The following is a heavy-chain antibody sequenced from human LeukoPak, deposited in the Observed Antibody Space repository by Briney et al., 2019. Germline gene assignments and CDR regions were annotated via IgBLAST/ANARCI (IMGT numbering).Heavy chain of an antibody. Sequence: PSETLSLTCAVSGGSISSSNWWSWVRQPPGKGLEWIGSIYYSGSTYYNPSLKSRVTISVDTSKNQFSLKLSSVTAADTAVYYCARGNILTGYYSFDYWGQGTLVTVSS. CDR1: GGSISSSNW. J-gene: IGHJ4*02. D-gene: IGHD3-9*01. CDR3: ARGNILTGYYSFDY. CDR2: IYYSGST. V-gene: IGHV4-4*02.